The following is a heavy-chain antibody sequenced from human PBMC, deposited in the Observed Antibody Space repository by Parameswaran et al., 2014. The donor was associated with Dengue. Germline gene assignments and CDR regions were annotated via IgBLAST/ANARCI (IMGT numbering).Heavy chain of an antibody. Sequence: VRQAPGQGLEWMGIMNPSGGSTSYAQKFQGRVTMTRDTSTSTVYMELSSLRSEDTAVYYCARAGEVVVAATYGMDVWGQGTTVPSP. J-gene: IGHJ6*02. CDR3: ARAGEVVVAATYGMDV. V-gene: IGHV1-46*01. CDR2: MNPSGGST. D-gene: IGHD2-15*01.